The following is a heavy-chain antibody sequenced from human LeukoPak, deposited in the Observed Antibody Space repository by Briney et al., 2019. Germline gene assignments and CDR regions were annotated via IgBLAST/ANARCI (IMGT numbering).Heavy chain of an antibody. CDR1: GGSFSSYY. CDR3: ARRRAAAGQAWFDP. V-gene: IGHV4-59*08. D-gene: IGHD6-13*01. J-gene: IGHJ5*02. Sequence: SETLSLTCTVSGGSFSSYYWSWIRQPPGKGLEWIGCIYYNGSTNYNPSLKSRVTISVDTSKNQFSLKLSSVTAADTAVYYCARRRAAAGQAWFDPWGQGTLVTVSS. CDR2: IYYNGST.